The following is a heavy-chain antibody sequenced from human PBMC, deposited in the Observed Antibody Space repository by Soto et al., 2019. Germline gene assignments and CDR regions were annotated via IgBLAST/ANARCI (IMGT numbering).Heavy chain of an antibody. CDR3: AGALSNSPEYLDF. Sequence: TLSLTCTVSGGSISSDYYYWSWIRQPPGKGLEWIGYIYYSGRTAYNPSLKSRIIISIDTSKNQFSLSLNSLNAADTAVYYCAGALSNSPEYLDFWGLGTLVTVSA. V-gene: IGHV4-30-4*01. CDR1: GGSISSDYYY. D-gene: IGHD6-6*01. CDR2: IYYSGRT. J-gene: IGHJ4*02.